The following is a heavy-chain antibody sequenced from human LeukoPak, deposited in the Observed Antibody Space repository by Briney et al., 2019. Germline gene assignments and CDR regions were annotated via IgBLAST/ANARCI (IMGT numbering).Heavy chain of an antibody. D-gene: IGHD3-22*01. CDR2: IYYSGST. Sequence: SETLSLTCTVSGGSISSYYWSWIRQPPGKGLEWIGYIYYSGSTNYNPSLKSRVTISVDTSKNQFSLKLSSVTAADTAVYCCARYYYDSSGSKYYYYYYGMDVWGQGTTVTVSS. CDR3: ARYYYDSSGSKYYYYYYGMDV. J-gene: IGHJ6*02. V-gene: IGHV4-59*08. CDR1: GGSISSYY.